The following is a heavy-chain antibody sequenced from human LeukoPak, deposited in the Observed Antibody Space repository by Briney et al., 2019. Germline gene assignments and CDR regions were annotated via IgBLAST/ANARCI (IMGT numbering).Heavy chain of an antibody. Sequence: PSETLSLTCAVYGGSFSGCYWSWIRQPPGKGLEWIGEINHSGSTNYNPSLKSRVTISVDTSKNQFSLKLSSVTAADTAVYYCASSGYDTNDYWGQGTLVTVSS. CDR2: INHSGST. CDR3: ASSGYDTNDY. V-gene: IGHV4-34*01. D-gene: IGHD5-12*01. CDR1: GGSFSGCY. J-gene: IGHJ4*02.